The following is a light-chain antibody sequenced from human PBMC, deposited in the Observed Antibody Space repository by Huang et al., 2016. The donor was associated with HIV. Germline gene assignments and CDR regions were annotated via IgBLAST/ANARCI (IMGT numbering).Light chain of an antibody. CDR3: QQYNNWPRT. J-gene: IGKJ2*02. Sequence: EIVMTQSPASLSVSLGEGSTLSCRASQSVVSNLAWYQHKPGQAPRLLIYRSSTRATGIPTRFSGSGSGTEFTLTISSLQSEDFAVYYCQQYNNWPRTFGQGTKLEIK. V-gene: IGKV3D-15*01. CDR2: RSS. CDR1: QSVVSN.